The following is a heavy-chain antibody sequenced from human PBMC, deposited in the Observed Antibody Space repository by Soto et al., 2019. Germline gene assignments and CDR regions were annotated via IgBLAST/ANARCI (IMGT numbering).Heavy chain of an antibody. CDR3: ARSPPQLAPLYYYYGMDV. CDR1: GGTFSSYA. V-gene: IGHV1-69*01. J-gene: IGHJ6*02. D-gene: IGHD6-13*01. CDR2: IIPIFGTA. Sequence: QVQLVQSGAEVKKPGSSVKVSCKASGGTFSSYAISWVRQAPGQGLEWMGGIIPIFGTANYAQKFQGRVTLTADESTSTAYMELSSLRSEDTAVYYCARSPPQLAPLYYYYGMDVWGQGTTVTVSS.